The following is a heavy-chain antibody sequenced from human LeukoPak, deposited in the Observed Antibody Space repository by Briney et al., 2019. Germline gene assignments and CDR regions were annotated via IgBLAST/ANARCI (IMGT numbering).Heavy chain of an antibody. CDR3: ARRQYYYGSGSYYNQYYYYGMDV. D-gene: IGHD3-10*01. J-gene: IGHJ6*02. CDR1: GFTFSSYA. V-gene: IGHV3-30-3*01. Sequence: GRSLRLSCAASGFTFSSYAMHWVRQAPGKGLEWVAVISYDGSNKYYADSVKGRFTISRDNSKNTLYLQMNSLRAEDTAVHYCARRQYYYGSGSYYNQYYYYGMDVWGQGTTVTVSS. CDR2: ISYDGSNK.